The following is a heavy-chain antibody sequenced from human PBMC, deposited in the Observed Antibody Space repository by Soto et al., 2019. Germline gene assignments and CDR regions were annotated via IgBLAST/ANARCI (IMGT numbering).Heavy chain of an antibody. Sequence: EVQLVESGGGLVKPGGSLRLSCAASGFTLSSYSMNWVRQAPGKGLEWVSSISSTSTYIYYTDSVKGRVTISRDNAKNSLYLKMNSLRAEDTAVYYCARAPDGITMVWGGSPTDYWGQGNLVTVSS. CDR2: ISSTSTYI. CDR1: GFTLSSYS. J-gene: IGHJ4*02. D-gene: IGHD3-10*01. CDR3: ARAPDGITMVWGGSPTDY. V-gene: IGHV3-21*01.